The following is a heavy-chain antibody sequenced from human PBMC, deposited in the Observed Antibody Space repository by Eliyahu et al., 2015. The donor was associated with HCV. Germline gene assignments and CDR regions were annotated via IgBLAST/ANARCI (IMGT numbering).Heavy chain of an antibody. CDR2: ISAYNGNT. D-gene: IGHD2-2*01. Sequence: QVQLVQSGAEVKKPGASVKVSCKASGYTFTSYGISWVRQAPGQGLECMGWISAYNGNTNYAQKLQGRVTMTTDTSTSTAYMELRSLRSDDTAVYYCARSCSSTSCYYYYYGMDVWGQGTTVTVSS. CDR1: GYTFTSYG. CDR3: ARSCSSTSCYYYYYGMDV. J-gene: IGHJ6*02. V-gene: IGHV1-18*01.